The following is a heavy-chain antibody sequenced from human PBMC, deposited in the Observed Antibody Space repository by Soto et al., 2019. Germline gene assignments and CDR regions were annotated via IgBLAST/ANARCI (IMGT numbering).Heavy chain of an antibody. CDR1: GFSFSDYA. CDR3: AKGPNGSGYYHNWFDS. V-gene: IGHV3-23*01. J-gene: IGHJ5*01. D-gene: IGHD3-22*01. CDR2: ISRTGDSA. Sequence: EVHLLESGGALVQPGGSQTLSCAASGFSFSDYAMSWVRQAPGKGLEWVSSISRTGDSAYYADSVKGRFAISRDRSKNRLSLQMSSLRVEYTAVYYCAKGPNGSGYYHNWFDSWGQGTLITVSS.